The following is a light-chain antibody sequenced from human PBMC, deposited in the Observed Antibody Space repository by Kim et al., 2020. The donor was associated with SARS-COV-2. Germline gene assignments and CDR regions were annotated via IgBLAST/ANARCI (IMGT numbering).Light chain of an antibody. CDR3: QAWDSSTWV. CDR1: KWGDKY. CDR2: QDS. Sequence: VSPGQTASITCSGDKWGDKYACCYQQKPGQPPGLVSYQDSKRPSGTLERFSGSNSGNTAPLTSSGPRARDEADYYCQAWDSSTWVFGGG. J-gene: IGLJ3*02. V-gene: IGLV3-1*01.